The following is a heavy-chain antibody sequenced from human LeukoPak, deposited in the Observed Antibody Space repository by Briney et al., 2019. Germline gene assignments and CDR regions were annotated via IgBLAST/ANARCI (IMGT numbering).Heavy chain of an antibody. CDR2: IFPIFGTA. D-gene: IGHD6-6*01. Sequence: ASVKVSCKASGGTFSSYAISWVRQAPGQGLEWMGGIFPIFGTANYAQKFQGRVTITTDESTSTAYMELSSLRSEDTAVYYCARLIATRPKNWFDPWGQGTLVTVSS. CDR3: ARLIATRPKNWFDP. J-gene: IGHJ5*02. V-gene: IGHV1-69*05. CDR1: GGTFSSYA.